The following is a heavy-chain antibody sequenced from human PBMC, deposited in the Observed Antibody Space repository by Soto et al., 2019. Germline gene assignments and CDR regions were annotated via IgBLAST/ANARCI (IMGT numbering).Heavy chain of an antibody. Sequence: PSETLSLTCTVAGGSIRSYYWSWIRQPAGKGLEWIWRIYTSGSTNYNPSLKSRVTMSVDTSKNQFSRKLSSVTAADTAVYYCARASSGHGGDFDIWGQGTMVTVSS. J-gene: IGHJ3*02. D-gene: IGHD2-21*01. CDR3: ARASSGHGGDFDI. CDR1: GGSIRSYY. CDR2: IYTSGST. V-gene: IGHV4-4*07.